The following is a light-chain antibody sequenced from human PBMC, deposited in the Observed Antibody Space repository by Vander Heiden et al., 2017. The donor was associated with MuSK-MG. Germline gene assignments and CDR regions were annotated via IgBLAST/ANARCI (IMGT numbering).Light chain of an antibody. J-gene: IGKJ1*01. V-gene: IGKV1-39*01. CDR1: QSISSY. CDR2: AAS. Sequence: DIQMTQSPSSLSASVGDRVTITCRASQSISSYLNWYQQKPGKAPKLLIYAASSLQSGVPSRFSGSGSGTDFTPTISSPQPEDFATYYCQQSYSTPQTFGQGTKVEIK. CDR3: QQSYSTPQT.